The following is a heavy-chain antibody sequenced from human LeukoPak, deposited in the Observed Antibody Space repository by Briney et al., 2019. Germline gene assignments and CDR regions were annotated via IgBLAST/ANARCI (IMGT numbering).Heavy chain of an antibody. V-gene: IGHV3-74*01. CDR3: VRDSSGLY. D-gene: IGHD3-22*01. CDR2: ISTDGSGT. CDR1: GFTFSSHW. J-gene: IGHJ4*02. Sequence: PGGSLRLSCAVSGFTFSSHWMHWVRQAPGEGLVWVSSISTDGSGTRYADPVKGRFTISRGNAKNTLYLQMNSLRAEDTAVYYCVRDSSGLYWGQGTLVTVSS.